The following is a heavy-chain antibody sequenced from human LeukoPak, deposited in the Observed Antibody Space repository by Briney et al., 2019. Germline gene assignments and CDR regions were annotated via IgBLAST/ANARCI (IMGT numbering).Heavy chain of an antibody. J-gene: IGHJ4*02. CDR2: TNRDGSST. CDR3: FDY. Sequence: PGGSLRLSCAASGFTFSSYWMHWVRQAPGKGPVWVARTNRDGSSTAYADSVKGRFTISKDNAKNTLYLLMNSHCARDSVEWYIFDYWGQGTLVIVSS. CDR1: GFTFSSYW. V-gene: IGHV3-74*01.